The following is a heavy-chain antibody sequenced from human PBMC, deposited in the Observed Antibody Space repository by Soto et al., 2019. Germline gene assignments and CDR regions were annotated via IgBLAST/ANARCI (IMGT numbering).Heavy chain of an antibody. Sequence: QVQLVQSGAEVKKPGSSVKVSCKTSGVSFNNNGIGWVRQAPGHGLEWMGGVSPPFRTSNYDRKFQGRISITADASTGTVNMELSSLTSEDTAQYYCARVLYYGSGSYSPYGMDVWGQGTTVTVSS. V-gene: IGHV1-69*01. J-gene: IGHJ6*02. CDR1: GVSFNNNG. D-gene: IGHD3-10*01. CDR2: VSPPFRTS. CDR3: ARVLYYGSGSYSPYGMDV.